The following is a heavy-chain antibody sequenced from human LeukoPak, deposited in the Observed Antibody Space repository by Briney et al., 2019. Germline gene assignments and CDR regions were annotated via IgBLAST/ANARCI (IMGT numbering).Heavy chain of an antibody. CDR2: IKSKTDGGTT. Sequence: GGSLRLSCAASGFTFSNAWMSWARQAPGKGLEWVGRIKSKTDGGTTDYAAPVKGRFTISRDDSKNTLYLQMNSLKTEDTAVYYCTTDRRQEMATIPNFDYWGQGTLVTVSS. J-gene: IGHJ4*02. CDR3: TTDRRQEMATIPNFDY. CDR1: GFTFSNAW. V-gene: IGHV3-15*01. D-gene: IGHD5-24*01.